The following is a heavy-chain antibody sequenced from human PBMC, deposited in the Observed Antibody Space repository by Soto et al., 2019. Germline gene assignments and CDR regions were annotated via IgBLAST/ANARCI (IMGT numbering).Heavy chain of an antibody. CDR2: ISGSGGST. J-gene: IGHJ6*02. V-gene: IGHV3-23*01. D-gene: IGHD3-3*01. CDR3: AKDSRTYYDFWSGYSMASYYYYGMDV. CDR1: GLSFSGFA. Sequence: GGSPRLWSAAWGLSFSGFAMSWVRQTPGKGLEWVSAISGSGGSTYYADSVKGRFTISRDNSKNTLYLQMNSLRAEDTAVYYCAKDSRTYYDFWSGYSMASYYYYGMDVWGQGTTVTVSS.